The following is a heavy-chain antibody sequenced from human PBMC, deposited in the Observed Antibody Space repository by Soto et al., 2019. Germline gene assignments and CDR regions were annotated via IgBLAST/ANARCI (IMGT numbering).Heavy chain of an antibody. CDR2: INAGNGNT. J-gene: IGHJ3*02. CDR3: ARAGFLYVLVNPGVSFDI. CDR1: GYTFTSYA. Sequence: ASVKVSCKASGYTFTSYAMHWVRQAPGQRLGWMGWINAGNGNTKYSQKFQGRVTITRNTSISTAYMELSSLRSEDTAVYYCARAGFLYVLVNPGVSFDIWGQGTTVT. V-gene: IGHV1-3*01. D-gene: IGHD2-21*01.